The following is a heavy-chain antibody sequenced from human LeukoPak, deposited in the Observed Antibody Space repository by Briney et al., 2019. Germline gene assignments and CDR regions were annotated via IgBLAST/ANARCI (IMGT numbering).Heavy chain of an antibody. Sequence: SETLSLTCTVSGGSISSYYWSWIRQPAGKGLEWIGRIYTSGSTNYNPSLKSRVTMSVDTSKNQFSLKLSSVTAADTAVYYCARVSRYSYAKDYYFDYWGQGTLVTVSS. CDR3: ARVSRYSYAKDYYFDY. J-gene: IGHJ4*02. V-gene: IGHV4-4*07. CDR2: IYTSGST. D-gene: IGHD5-18*01. CDR1: GGSISSYY.